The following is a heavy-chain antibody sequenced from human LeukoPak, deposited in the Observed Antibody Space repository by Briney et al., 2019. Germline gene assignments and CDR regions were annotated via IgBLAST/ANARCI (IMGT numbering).Heavy chain of an antibody. CDR1: GFTFSSYA. D-gene: IGHD3-3*01. V-gene: IGHV3-30*04. J-gene: IGHJ4*02. CDR2: ISYDGSNK. Sequence: GGSLRLSCAASGFTFSSYAMSWVRQAPGKGLEWVAVISYDGSNKYYADSVKGRFTISRDNSKNTLYLQMNSLRAEDTAVYYCARAVSGEWLSMTRLDYWGQGTLVTVSS. CDR3: ARAVSGEWLSMTRLDY.